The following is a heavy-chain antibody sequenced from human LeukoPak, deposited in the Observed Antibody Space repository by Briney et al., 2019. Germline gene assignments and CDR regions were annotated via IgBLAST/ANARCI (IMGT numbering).Heavy chain of an antibody. Sequence: PGGSLRLSCAASGFRFSSYEMNWVRQAPGKGLEWVSYITSSGTTIHYADSVKGRFTISRDNAKNSLYLQMNSLRAEDTAVYYCGREDRFGYNYAYGLDVWGQGTTVTVSS. CDR2: ITSSGTTI. D-gene: IGHD5-18*01. J-gene: IGHJ6*02. CDR1: GFRFSSYE. V-gene: IGHV3-48*03. CDR3: GREDRFGYNYAYGLDV.